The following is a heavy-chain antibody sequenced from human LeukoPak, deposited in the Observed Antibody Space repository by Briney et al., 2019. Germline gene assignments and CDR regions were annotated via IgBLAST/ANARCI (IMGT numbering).Heavy chain of an antibody. CDR1: GDSISSGDYY. CDR3: ARPYYYDSRIDP. D-gene: IGHD3-22*01. Sequence: SETLSLTCTVSGDSISSGDYYWSWIRQPPGKGLEWIAYMYYSGSTYYNPSLKGRVTMSADTSKNQLSLKLSSVTAADTAVYYCARPYYYDSRIDPWGQGILVTVSS. CDR2: MYYSGST. V-gene: IGHV4-30-4*01. J-gene: IGHJ5*02.